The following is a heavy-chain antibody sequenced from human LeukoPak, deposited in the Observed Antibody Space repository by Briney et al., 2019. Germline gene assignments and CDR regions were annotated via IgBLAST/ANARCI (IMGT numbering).Heavy chain of an antibody. D-gene: IGHD4-23*01. CDR2: SRNKANSYQT. J-gene: IGHJ4*02. Sequence: QPGGSLRLSCVASGFRFSDHYMDWVRQAPGKGLEWVGRSRNKANSYQTEYAASVKGRFTISRDDSKNSVGLEMNSLKIEDTAVYYCARETPVVNLGDWGQGTRVTVSS. CDR1: GFRFSDHY. V-gene: IGHV3-72*01. CDR3: ARETPVVNLGD.